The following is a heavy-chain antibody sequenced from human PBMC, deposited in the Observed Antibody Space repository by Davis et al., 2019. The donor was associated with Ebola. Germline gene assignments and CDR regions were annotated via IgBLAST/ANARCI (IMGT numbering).Heavy chain of an antibody. D-gene: IGHD4-17*01. CDR1: GYTFSNYG. CDR2: ISTYNDNT. Sequence: ASVKVSCKASGYTFSNYGISWVRQAPGQGLEWMGWISTYNDNTKYIQKLQDRVTLTTDTSTTTAYMELRSLRSDDTAVYYCAREGHGDPSDYWGQGTLVTVSS. CDR3: AREGHGDPSDY. V-gene: IGHV1-18*04. J-gene: IGHJ4*02.